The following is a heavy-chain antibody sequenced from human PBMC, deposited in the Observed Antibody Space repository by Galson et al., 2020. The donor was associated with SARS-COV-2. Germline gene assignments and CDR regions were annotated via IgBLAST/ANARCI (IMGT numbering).Heavy chain of an antibody. V-gene: IGHV4-31*02. J-gene: IGHJ4*02. D-gene: IGHD2-2*01. CDR2: IYYSGSA. CDR3: ARASDQLLHFIDH. Sequence: QHPEKGLEWLGYIYYSGSAFYNPSLKSRVTISVDTSKNQFSLSLRFVTAADTAVYYCARASDQLLHFIDHWGQGTLVTVSS.